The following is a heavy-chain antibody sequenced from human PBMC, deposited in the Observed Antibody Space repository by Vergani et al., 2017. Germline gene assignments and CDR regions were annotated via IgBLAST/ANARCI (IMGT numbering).Heavy chain of an antibody. V-gene: IGHV3-48*02. Sequence: EVQLVASGGGLVQPGGSLRLSCAASGFTFRSYSMNWVRQAPGKGLEWVSYISSSSSTIYYADSVKGRFTISRDNAKNSLYLQMNSLRDEDTAVYYCARDGTRQWINYYYYGMDVWGQGTTVTVSS. CDR1: GFTFRSYS. J-gene: IGHJ6*02. CDR2: ISSSSSTI. CDR3: ARDGTRQWINYYYYGMDV. D-gene: IGHD5-12*01.